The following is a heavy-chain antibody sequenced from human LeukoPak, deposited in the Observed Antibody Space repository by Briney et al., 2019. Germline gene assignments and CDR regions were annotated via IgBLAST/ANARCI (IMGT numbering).Heavy chain of an antibody. CDR1: GGSISSYY. Sequence: SETLSLTCTVSGGSISSYYWSWIRQPAGKGLEWIGRIYTSGSTNYNPSLKSRVTMSVDTSKNQFSLKLSSVTAADTAVYYCASSRYCSGGSCYSDWFDPWGQGTLVTVSS. J-gene: IGHJ5*02. V-gene: IGHV4-4*07. D-gene: IGHD2-15*01. CDR2: IYTSGST. CDR3: ASSRYCSGGSCYSDWFDP.